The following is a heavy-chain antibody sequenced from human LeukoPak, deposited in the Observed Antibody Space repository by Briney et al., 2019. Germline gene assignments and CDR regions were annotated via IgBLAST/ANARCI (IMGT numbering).Heavy chain of an antibody. V-gene: IGHV1-3*01. J-gene: IGHJ4*02. D-gene: IGHD3-10*01. CDR3: ARSDGSGSYPHY. CDR2: INAGNGNT. CDR1: GYTLTSYA. Sequence: ASVKVSCKASGYTLTSYAMHWVRQAPGQRLEWMGWINAGNGNTKYSQKFQGRVTIARDTSASTAYMELSSLRSEDTAVYYCARSDGSGSYPHYWGQGTLVTVSS.